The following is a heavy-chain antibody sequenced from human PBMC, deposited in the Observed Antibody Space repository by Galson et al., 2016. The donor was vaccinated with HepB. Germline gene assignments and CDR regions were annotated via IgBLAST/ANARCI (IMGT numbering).Heavy chain of an antibody. J-gene: IGHJ5*02. V-gene: IGHV3-13*01. Sequence: SLRLSCAASGFIFSNYDMHWVRQVAGKGLEWVSCIDIAGDTYYPDSVKGRFTISRENAKSTVYLQINSLRAEDTAVYYCARKLYYYDSSDFGWFDPWGQGTLVTVSS. CDR1: GFIFSNYD. CDR2: IDIAGDT. CDR3: ARKLYYYDSSDFGWFDP. D-gene: IGHD3-22*01.